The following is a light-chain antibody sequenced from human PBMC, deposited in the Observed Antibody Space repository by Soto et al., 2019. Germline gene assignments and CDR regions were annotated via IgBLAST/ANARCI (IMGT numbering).Light chain of an antibody. CDR2: DAS. CDR1: QDISNY. Sequence: DIQMTQSPSSLSASVGDRVTITCQASQDISNYLNWYQQKPGKAPKLLIYDASNLETGVPSRFSGSGSGTDFTLTISSLQPEDIATYYCQQYDNLSSLTFGGGTKVEIK. J-gene: IGKJ4*01. CDR3: QQYDNLSSLT. V-gene: IGKV1-33*01.